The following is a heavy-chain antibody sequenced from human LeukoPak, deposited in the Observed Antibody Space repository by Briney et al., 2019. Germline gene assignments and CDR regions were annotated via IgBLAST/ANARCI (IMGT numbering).Heavy chain of an antibody. CDR1: GFSFSIYS. J-gene: IGHJ4*02. Sequence: GGSLRLSCSASGFSFSIYSMHWVRQAPGKGLEYVSAISSNGRNTYYADSVKGRFTVSRDNSKNTLYLQMSSLGAEDTAVYYCVRVAYSSSWSPPFDYWGQGTLVTVSS. D-gene: IGHD6-13*01. CDR3: VRVAYSSSWSPPFDY. V-gene: IGHV3-64D*06. CDR2: ISSNGRNT.